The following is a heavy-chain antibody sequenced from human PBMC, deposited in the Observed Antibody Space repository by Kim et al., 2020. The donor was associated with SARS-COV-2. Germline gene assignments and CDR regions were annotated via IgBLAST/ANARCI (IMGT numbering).Heavy chain of an antibody. CDR2: IYPGDSDT. Sequence: GESLKISCKGSGYSFTSYWNGWVRQMPGKGLEWMGIIYPGDSDTRYSPSFQGQVTISADKSISTAYLQWSSLKASDTAMYYCARLERKLAYCGGDCYSLPFSFDYWGQGALVTVSS. CDR1: GYSFTSYW. CDR3: ARLERKLAYCGGDCYSLPFSFDY. V-gene: IGHV5-51*01. J-gene: IGHJ4*02. D-gene: IGHD2-21*02.